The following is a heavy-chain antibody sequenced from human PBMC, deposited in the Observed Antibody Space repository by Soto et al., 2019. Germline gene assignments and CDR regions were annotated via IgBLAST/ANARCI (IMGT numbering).Heavy chain of an antibody. Sequence: QITLKESGPTLVEPTQTLTLTCAFSGFSRSTSGVGVGWIRQPPGKALEWLAFIYWDDDKRYSPGLNTRLTIIKDTPNNQLVLIMTNMDPLDTATYYCAYSPQYRSSCDSGWLDLWGQGTLLTVSS. D-gene: IGHD2-15*01. CDR2: IYWDDDK. CDR1: GFSRSTSGVG. V-gene: IGHV2-5*02. J-gene: IGHJ5*02. CDR3: AYSPQYRSSCDSGWLDL.